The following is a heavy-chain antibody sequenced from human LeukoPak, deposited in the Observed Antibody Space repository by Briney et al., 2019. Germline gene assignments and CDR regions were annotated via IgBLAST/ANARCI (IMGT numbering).Heavy chain of an antibody. Sequence: GGSLRLSCAASGFTFSSYEMNWVRQAPGKGLEWVSYISSSGSTIYHADSVKGRFTISRDNAKNSLYLQMNSLRAEDTAVYYCARDLLRELRDYWGQGTLVTVSS. J-gene: IGHJ4*02. CDR1: GFTFSSYE. D-gene: IGHD1-26*01. CDR2: ISSSGSTI. V-gene: IGHV3-48*03. CDR3: ARDLLRELRDY.